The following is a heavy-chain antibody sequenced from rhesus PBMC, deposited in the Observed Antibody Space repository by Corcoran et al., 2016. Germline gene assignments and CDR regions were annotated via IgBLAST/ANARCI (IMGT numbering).Heavy chain of an antibody. J-gene: IGHJ5-1*01. V-gene: IGHV4-173*01. CDR3: ARGGWRFDV. CDR1: GDSISSYW. CDR2: SSTCGGST. D-gene: IGHD2-21*01. Sequence: QLQLQESGPGLVKPSETLSLTCAVSGDSISSYWWSWIRQPPGKGLEWIGHSSTCGGSTTYNPSLESRVTISTDTSKTQLSLKLISVTAADTAVYYCARGGWRFDVWGPGVLVTVSS.